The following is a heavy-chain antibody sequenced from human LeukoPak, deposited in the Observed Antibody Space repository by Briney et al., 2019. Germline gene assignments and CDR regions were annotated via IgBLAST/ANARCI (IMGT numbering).Heavy chain of an antibody. J-gene: IGHJ4*02. V-gene: IGHV3-49*04. Sequence: PGGSLRLSCTASGFTFGDYDMSWVRQAPGKGVEWVGFIRSKAYGGTTEYAASVKGRFTISRDDSNSIAYLQMNSLKTEDTAVYYCTREVDYYGSGTNIDYWGQGTLVTVSS. CDR1: GFTFGDYD. CDR3: TREVDYYGSGTNIDY. CDR2: IRSKAYGGTT. D-gene: IGHD3-10*01.